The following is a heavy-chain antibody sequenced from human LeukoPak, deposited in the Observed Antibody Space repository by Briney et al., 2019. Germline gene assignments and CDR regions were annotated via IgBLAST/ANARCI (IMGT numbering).Heavy chain of an antibody. V-gene: IGHV3-11*01. J-gene: IGHJ4*02. CDR3: VRVQVGHLDY. Sequence: GGSLRLSCAASGFTFSDYYMGWIRQAPGKGLEWVSYIGSSGATIYYADSMKGRFAISRDNAKNSLYLQMNSVRAEDTAVYYCVRVQVGHLDYWGQGTLVTVSS. D-gene: IGHD3-16*01. CDR2: IGSSGATI. CDR1: GFTFSDYY.